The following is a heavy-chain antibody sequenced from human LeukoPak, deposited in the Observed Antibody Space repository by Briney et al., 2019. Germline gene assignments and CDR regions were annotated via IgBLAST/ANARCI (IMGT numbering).Heavy chain of an antibody. CDR3: ATIKSGASDY. V-gene: IGHV3-48*04. D-gene: IGHD7-27*01. J-gene: IGHJ4*02. CDR1: GFTFSSYS. CDR2: ISSASTTI. Sequence: GGSLRLSCAASGFTFSSYSMNWVRQAPGKGLEWVSYISSASTTIYYVDSVKGRFTVSRDNAKNSLSLQMDSLRAEDTAVYYCATIKSGASDYWGQGTLVTVSS.